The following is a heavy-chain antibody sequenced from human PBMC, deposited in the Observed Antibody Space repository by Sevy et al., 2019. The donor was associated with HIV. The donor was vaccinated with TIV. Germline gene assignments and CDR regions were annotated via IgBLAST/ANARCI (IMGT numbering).Heavy chain of an antibody. Sequence: SGPTLVNPTQTLTLTCTFSGFSLTTNGVGVGWIRQPPGKALEWLALIYWDDDKRYRPSLKKRLTITKDTSKNKVVLTMTDMDPVDTATYYCAHSEYYYGSGSFYKRGGLFAPWGQGTLVTVSS. CDR1: GFSLTTNGVG. CDR3: AHSEYYYGSGSFYKRGGLFAP. V-gene: IGHV2-5*02. CDR2: IYWDDDK. D-gene: IGHD3-10*01. J-gene: IGHJ5*02.